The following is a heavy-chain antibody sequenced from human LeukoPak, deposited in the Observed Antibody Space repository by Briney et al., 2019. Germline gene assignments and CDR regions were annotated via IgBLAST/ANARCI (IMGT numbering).Heavy chain of an antibody. CDR3: ASATDIVVVPAASWGLDY. CDR1: GGTFSSYA. Sequence: SVKVSCKASGGTFSSYAISWVRQPPGQGREWMGRIIPIFGLANYAQKFQGRVTITADKSTSTAYMELSSLRSEETAVYYCASATDIVVVPAASWGLDYWGQGTLVTVSS. J-gene: IGHJ4*02. CDR2: IIPIFGLA. V-gene: IGHV1-69*04. D-gene: IGHD2-2*01.